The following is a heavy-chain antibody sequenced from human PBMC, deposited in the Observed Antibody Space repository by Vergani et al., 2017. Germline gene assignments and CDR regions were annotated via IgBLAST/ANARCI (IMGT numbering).Heavy chain of an antibody. CDR1: GGSISSSYYY. V-gene: IGHV4-39*02. D-gene: IGHD2-21*02. J-gene: IGHJ3*02. Sequence: QLQLQESGPGLVKASETLSLTCTVSGGSISSSYYYWCWIRQPPGKGLEWVGTIYYSGTGTYNPYLKSRITISVDTSKNLFYLKLSSVTAADTAVYYCGGSPYCGGNCYSHAFDIWGQGTMVTVSS. CDR2: IYYSGTG. CDR3: GGSPYCGGNCYSHAFDI.